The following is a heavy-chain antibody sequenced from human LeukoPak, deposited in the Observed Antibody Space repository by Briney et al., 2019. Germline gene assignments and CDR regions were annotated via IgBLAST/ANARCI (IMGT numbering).Heavy chain of an antibody. J-gene: IGHJ3*02. CDR3: ARASYYYDSSGGYAFDI. D-gene: IGHD3-22*01. CDR2: IGDNGSDK. Sequence: PGGSPRLSCAASGFTFSSFGMHWVRRAPGKGLERVAVIGDNGSDKYYADSVKGRFTISRDTSRNMLYLRMNSLRAEDTALFYCARASYYYDSSGGYAFDIWGQGTMVTVSS. V-gene: IGHV3-33*01. CDR1: GFTFSSFG.